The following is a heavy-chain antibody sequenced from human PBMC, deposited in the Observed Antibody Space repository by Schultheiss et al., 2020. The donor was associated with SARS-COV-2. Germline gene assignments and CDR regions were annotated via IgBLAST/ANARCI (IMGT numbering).Heavy chain of an antibody. D-gene: IGHD3-22*01. CDR2: ISGSGGST. J-gene: IGHJ4*02. V-gene: IGHV3-23*01. Sequence: GGSLRLSCAASEFTFSSYAMSWVRQAPGKGLEWVSAISGSGGSTYYADSVKGRFTISRDNSKNTLYLQMNSLRAEDTAVYYCAKDVYYDSSGHFDYWGQGTLVTVSS. CDR3: AKDVYYDSSGHFDY. CDR1: EFTFSSYA.